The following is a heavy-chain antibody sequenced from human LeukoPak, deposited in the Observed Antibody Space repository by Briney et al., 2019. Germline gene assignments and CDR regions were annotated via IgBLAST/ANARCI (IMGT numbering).Heavy chain of an antibody. J-gene: IGHJ4*02. V-gene: IGHV3-23*01. CDR1: GFIFSNYA. Sequence: GGSLRFSCAASGFIFSNYAMSWLRQAPGKGLEWVSTVHGHTYYADSVKGRFTISRDNSRSILYLQMDNLRAEDTAVYYCAKDQTGDGYNSIWGQGTRVTVSS. CDR2: VHGHT. D-gene: IGHD5-24*01. CDR3: AKDQTGDGYNSI.